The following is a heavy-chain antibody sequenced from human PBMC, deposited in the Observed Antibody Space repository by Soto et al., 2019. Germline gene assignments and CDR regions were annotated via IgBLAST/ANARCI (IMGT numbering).Heavy chain of an antibody. V-gene: IGHV3-11*06. CDR2: ISSGGDYT. Sequence: PGGSLRLSCAASGFPFTNSFMIWMRQAPGKGLEWVSFISSGGDYTNYADSVRGRFTVFRDNAKNSLHLQMNSLRAEDTAIYYCANIHYGSLDYWGQGTLVTGS. D-gene: IGHD3-10*01. J-gene: IGHJ4*02. CDR1: GFPFTNSF. CDR3: ANIHYGSLDY.